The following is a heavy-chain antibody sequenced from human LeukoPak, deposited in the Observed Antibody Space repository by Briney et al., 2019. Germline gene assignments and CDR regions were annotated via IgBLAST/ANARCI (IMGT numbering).Heavy chain of an antibody. J-gene: IGHJ4*02. D-gene: IGHD6-19*01. V-gene: IGHV4-59*08. CDR1: GGSISSYY. CDR2: IYYSGST. Sequence: SETLSLTCTVSGGSISSYYWSWIRQPPGKGLEWIGYIYYSGSTNYSPSLKSRVTISVDTSKNQFSLKLSSVTAADTAVYYCAKSTIAVAPFDYWGQGTLVTVSS. CDR3: AKSTIAVAPFDY.